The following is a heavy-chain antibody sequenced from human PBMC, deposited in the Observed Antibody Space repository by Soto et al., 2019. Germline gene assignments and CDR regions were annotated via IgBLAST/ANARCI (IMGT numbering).Heavy chain of an antibody. D-gene: IGHD6-13*01. J-gene: IGHJ6*02. CDR3: AREILCVGSSSWYVVSFSFYDMDV. CDR2: ISAYNGNT. V-gene: IGHV1-18*01. Sequence: ASVKVSCNASGYTFTSYGISWVRQAPGQRLEWMGWISAYNGNTNYAQKLQGRDTMTTDTSTSTAYTELRSLRSDDTAGYYCAREILCVGSSSWYVVSFSFYDMDVWGHVTTVTVSS. CDR1: GYTFTSYG.